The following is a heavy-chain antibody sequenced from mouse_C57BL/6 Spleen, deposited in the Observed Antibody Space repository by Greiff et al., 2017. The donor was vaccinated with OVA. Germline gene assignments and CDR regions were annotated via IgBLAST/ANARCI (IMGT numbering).Heavy chain of an antibody. CDR1: GYTFTDYE. Sequence: VQLQQSGAELVRPGASVTLSCKASGYTFTDYEMHWVKQTPVHGLEWIGAIDPETGVTAYNQKFKGKAILTADKSSSTAYMELRSLTSEDSAVYYCTRGLLRYGYFDVWGTGTTVTVSS. V-gene: IGHV1-15*01. CDR3: TRGLLRYGYFDV. D-gene: IGHD1-1*01. J-gene: IGHJ1*03. CDR2: IDPETGVT.